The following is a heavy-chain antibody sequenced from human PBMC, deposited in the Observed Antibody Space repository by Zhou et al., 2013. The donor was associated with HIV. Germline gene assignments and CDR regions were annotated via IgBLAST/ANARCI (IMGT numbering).Heavy chain of an antibody. CDR1: GYTLTDFG. Sequence: QVQLVQSGAEVKRPGASVKVSCKASGYTLTDFGINWVRQAPGQGLEWVGWISSYRGHTNYAQKLQGRVSVTTDTSTNTAYMELRSLRSDDTAVYYCARALSTRWIGGGVLLXGRRRGKGPTVTVS. CDR3: ARALSTRWIGGGVLLXGRR. V-gene: IGHV1-18*01. CDR2: ISSYRGHT. J-gene: IGHJ6*03. D-gene: IGHD6-19*01.